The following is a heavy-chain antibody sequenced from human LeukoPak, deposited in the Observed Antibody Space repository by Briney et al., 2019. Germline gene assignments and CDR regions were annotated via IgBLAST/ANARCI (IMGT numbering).Heavy chain of an antibody. J-gene: IGHJ4*02. CDR2: INPNSGGT. CDR1: GYTFTDYY. D-gene: IGHD3-22*01. V-gene: IGHV1-2*02. CDR3: ARTIPKYYYDSSGWFDY. Sequence: ASVKVSCKASGYTFTDYYLHWVRQAPGQGLEWMGWINPNSGGTNYAQKFQGRVTMTRDTSISTAYMELSRLRSDDTAVYYCARTIPKYYYDSSGWFDYWGQGTLVTVSS.